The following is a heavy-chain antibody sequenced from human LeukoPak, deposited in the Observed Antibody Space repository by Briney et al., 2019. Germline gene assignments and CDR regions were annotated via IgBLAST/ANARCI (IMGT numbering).Heavy chain of an antibody. CDR3: ANGGSYYPFDY. V-gene: IGHV1-69*13. CDR2: IIPIFGTA. J-gene: IGHJ4*02. D-gene: IGHD1-26*01. Sequence: SVTVSCKASGGTFSSYAISWVRQAPGQGLEWMGGIIPIFGTANYAQKFQGRVTITADESTSTAYMELSSLRSEDTAVYYCANGGSYYPFDYWGQGTLVTVSS. CDR1: GGTFSSYA.